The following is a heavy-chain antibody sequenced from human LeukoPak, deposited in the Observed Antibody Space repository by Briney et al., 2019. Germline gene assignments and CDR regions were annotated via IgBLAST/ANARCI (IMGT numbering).Heavy chain of an antibody. CDR3: ARLGSSSFSAYYGMDV. V-gene: IGHV5-51*01. CDR2: IYPGDSDT. J-gene: IGHJ6*02. D-gene: IGHD6-13*01. Sequence: GESLKISCKGSGYSFTNYWIGWVRQMPGKGLGWMGIIYPGDSDTRYSPSFQGQVTISADKSISTAYLQWSSLKASDTAMYYCARLGSSSFSAYYGMDVWGQGTTVTVSS. CDR1: GYSFTNYW.